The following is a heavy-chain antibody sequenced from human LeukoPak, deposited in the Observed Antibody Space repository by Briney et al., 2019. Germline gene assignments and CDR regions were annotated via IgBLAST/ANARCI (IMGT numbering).Heavy chain of an antibody. CDR3: ARDLRLGELSLLH. J-gene: IGHJ4*02. Sequence: SVKVSCKASRGTFSSYAISWLRQAPGQGLEWMGRIIPILGIANYAQKFQGRVTITADKSTSTAYMELSSLRSEDTAVYYCARDLRLGELSLLHWGQGTLVTVSS. CDR2: IIPILGIA. D-gene: IGHD3-16*02. CDR1: RGTFSSYA. V-gene: IGHV1-69*04.